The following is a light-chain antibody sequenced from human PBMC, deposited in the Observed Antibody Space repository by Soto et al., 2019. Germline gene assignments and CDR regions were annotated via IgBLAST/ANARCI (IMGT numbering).Light chain of an antibody. Sequence: EIVLTQSPPTLSLSPGERATLSCRPSQSVTSNLAWYQQKPGQAPRLLIYDASNRATGIPARFSGSGSGTDFTLTISSLEPEDFAVYYCQQRSNWPRTFGQGTKLEIK. CDR1: QSVTSN. CDR2: DAS. CDR3: QQRSNWPRT. V-gene: IGKV3-11*01. J-gene: IGKJ2*01.